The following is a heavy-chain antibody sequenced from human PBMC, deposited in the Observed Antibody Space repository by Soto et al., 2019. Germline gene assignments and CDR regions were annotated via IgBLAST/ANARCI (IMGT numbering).Heavy chain of an antibody. J-gene: IGHJ4*02. V-gene: IGHV3-9*01. CDR1: GFPFDDYA. CDR2: ISWNSGSI. Sequence: SQILTCAASGFPFDDYAIHWVRPAPGKGLAWGSGISWNSGSIGYADSVKGRFTISRDNAKNSLYLQMNSLRAEDTALYYCAKDAEVSIAAAGMPHPFDYWGQGTLVTVSS. CDR3: AKDAEVSIAAAGMPHPFDY. D-gene: IGHD6-13*01.